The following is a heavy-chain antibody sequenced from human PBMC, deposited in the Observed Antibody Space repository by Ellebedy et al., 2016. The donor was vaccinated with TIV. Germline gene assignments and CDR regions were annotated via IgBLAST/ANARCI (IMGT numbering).Heavy chain of an antibody. CDR1: GGSFTSYY. V-gene: IGHV4-34*01. D-gene: IGHD1-26*01. J-gene: IGHJ4*02. CDR3: ARSGTYARSSLFDY. CDR2: IDHRGTT. Sequence: MPSETLSLTCAVYGGSFTSYYWSWIRQSRGKGLEWFGEIDHRGTTTYNPSLESRVIISVDTSKNQFSLKVRSVTAADTGIYYCARSGTYARSSLFDYWGQGNLVTVSS.